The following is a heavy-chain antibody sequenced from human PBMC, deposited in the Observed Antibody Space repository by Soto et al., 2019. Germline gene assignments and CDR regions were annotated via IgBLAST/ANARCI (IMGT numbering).Heavy chain of an antibody. CDR3: VVPATNWFDP. V-gene: IGHV3-64D*06. Sequence: LRPSCSASGFTFSSYAMHWVRQAPGKGLEYVSAISSNGGSTYYADSVKGRFTISRDNSKNTLYHQMSSLRAEDTAVYDCVVPATNWFDPWGQGTLVAVGS. CDR2: ISSNGGST. CDR1: GFTFSSYA. J-gene: IGHJ5*02. D-gene: IGHD2-2*01.